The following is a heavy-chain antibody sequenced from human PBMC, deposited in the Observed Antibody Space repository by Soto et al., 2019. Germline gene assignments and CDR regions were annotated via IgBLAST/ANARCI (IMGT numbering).Heavy chain of an antibody. CDR2: ISGGGTSP. D-gene: IGHD2-2*01. J-gene: IGHJ5*01. CDR1: GFTFGRHG. V-gene: IGHV3-NL1*01. CDR3: AKSGIVATMRTFSWFDS. Sequence: QVELVESGGGVVQPGRSLRLSCVGSGFTFGRHGMHWVRQAPGKGLEWVSAISGGGTSPHYADSVKGRFTISRDNSKNTLYLQMNSLRADDTALYYCAKSGIVATMRTFSWFDSWGQGTLVTVSS.